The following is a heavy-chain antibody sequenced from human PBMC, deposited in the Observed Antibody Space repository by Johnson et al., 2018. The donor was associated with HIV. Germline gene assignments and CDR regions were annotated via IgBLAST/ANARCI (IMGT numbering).Heavy chain of an antibody. CDR3: ASASTVVDAFDI. J-gene: IGHJ3*02. D-gene: IGHD4-23*01. V-gene: IGHV3-66*01. CDR2: IYSGGTT. Sequence: VQLVESGGGLVQPGGSLRLSCAASGFTVSSNYMSWVRQAPGKGLEWVSVIYSGGTTYYADSVKGRLTISRDNSKNTLYLQMNSLRAEDTAVYDCASASTVVDAFDIWGQGTMVTVSS. CDR1: GFTVSSNY.